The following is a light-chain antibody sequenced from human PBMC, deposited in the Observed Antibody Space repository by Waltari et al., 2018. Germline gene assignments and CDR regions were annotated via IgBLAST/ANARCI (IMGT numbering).Light chain of an antibody. CDR3: QSYDSSLSGWV. V-gene: IGLV1-40*01. CDR1: GSNIGAGYD. CDR2: CNT. J-gene: IGLJ3*02. Sequence: QSVLTQPPSVSGAPGQRVTISCTGSGSNIGAGYDVHWYLQLPGTAPKLLIYCNTNRPSGVPDRFSGSKSGTSASLAITGLQADDEADYYCQSYDSSLSGWVFGGGTKLTVL.